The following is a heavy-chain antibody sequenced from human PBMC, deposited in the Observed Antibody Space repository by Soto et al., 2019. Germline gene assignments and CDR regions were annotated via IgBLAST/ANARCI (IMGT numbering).Heavy chain of an antibody. CDR3: AREGLVLVPTTVNSDDYYCAMDV. D-gene: IGHD2-2*01. CDR2: IIHRSAKS. V-gene: IGHV1-69*12. CDR1: GDTFSTYS. J-gene: IGHJ6*02. Sequence: QVQLVQSGAEVKKPGSSVKVSCKASGDTFSTYSITWMRQAPGRGLEWVGGIIHRSAKSNYAQKFEGRVTITADEATSTAYMEVSSMISEDTDVYYCAREGLVLVPTTVNSDDYYCAMDVWGQGTTVTVSS.